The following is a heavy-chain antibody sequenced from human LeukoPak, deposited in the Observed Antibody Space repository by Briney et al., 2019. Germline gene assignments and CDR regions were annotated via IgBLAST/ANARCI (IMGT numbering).Heavy chain of an antibody. CDR2: IYYSGST. Sequence: SETLSLTCTVSGGSISSSSYYWSWIRQPPGKGLEWIGYIYYSGSTNYNPSLKSRVTISVDTSKNQFSLKLSSVTAADTAVYYCARLGSSWYFDYWGQGTLVTVSS. CDR3: ARLGSSWYFDY. V-gene: IGHV4-61*05. CDR1: GGSISSSSYY. J-gene: IGHJ4*02. D-gene: IGHD6-13*01.